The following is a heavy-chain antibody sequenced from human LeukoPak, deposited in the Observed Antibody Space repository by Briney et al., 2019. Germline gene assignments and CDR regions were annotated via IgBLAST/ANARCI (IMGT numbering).Heavy chain of an antibody. CDR2: ISAYNGNS. CDR3: ARVLLRVNWNFPTWFDP. Sequence: ASVKVSCKASGYTFSNYGITWVRQAPGQGLEWMGWISAYNGNSNNEQKLQGRVTMTTDTSTSTAYMELRSLRSDDTAVYYCARVLLRVNWNFPTWFDPWGQGTRVTVSS. CDR1: GYTFSNYG. V-gene: IGHV1-18*01. D-gene: IGHD1-1*01. J-gene: IGHJ5*02.